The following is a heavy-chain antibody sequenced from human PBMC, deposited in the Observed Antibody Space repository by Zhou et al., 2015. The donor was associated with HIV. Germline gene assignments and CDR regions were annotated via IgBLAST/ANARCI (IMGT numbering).Heavy chain of an antibody. CDR2: IIPILGTT. Sequence: QVQLVQSGAEVKKPGSSVKVSCKASGGTFSTYGISWVRQAPGQGLEWMGGIIPILGTTKYAQKFQGRVTITADESTSTAYMELSSLRSEDTAVYYCASYGSGNADFDYWGQGTLVTVSS. CDR3: ASYGSGNADFDY. V-gene: IGHV1-69*01. CDR1: GGTFSTYG. J-gene: IGHJ4*02. D-gene: IGHD3-10*01.